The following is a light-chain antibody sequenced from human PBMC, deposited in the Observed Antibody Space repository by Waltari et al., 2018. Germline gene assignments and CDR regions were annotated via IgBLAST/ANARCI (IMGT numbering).Light chain of an antibody. V-gene: IGKV1-5*03. CDR3: QQYNTLPLT. Sequence: TCRARDYAKNNLAWYWQKPGKAPIVVIPKLARVESGVPSRFSGSGFVREFSLTISVLQPDDFATYYCQQYNTLPLTVGGGAKVEIK. CDR2: KLA. CDR1: DYAKNN. J-gene: IGKJ4*01.